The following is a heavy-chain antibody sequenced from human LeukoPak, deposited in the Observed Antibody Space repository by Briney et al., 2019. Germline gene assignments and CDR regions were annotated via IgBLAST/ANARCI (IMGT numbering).Heavy chain of an antibody. CDR3: AKDSDGSGSY. Sequence: GGSLRLSCAASGFTFSSYAMHWVRQAPGKGLEWVAVISYDGSNKYYADSVKGRFTISRDNSKNTLYLQMNSLRAEDTAVYYCAKDSDGSGSYWGQGTLVTVSS. D-gene: IGHD6-19*01. CDR1: GFTFSSYA. CDR2: ISYDGSNK. J-gene: IGHJ4*02. V-gene: IGHV3-30-3*01.